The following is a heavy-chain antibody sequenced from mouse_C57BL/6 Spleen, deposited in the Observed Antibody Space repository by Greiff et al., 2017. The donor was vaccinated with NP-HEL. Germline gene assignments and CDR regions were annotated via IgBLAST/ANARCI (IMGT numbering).Heavy chain of an antibody. CDR2: ISDGGSYT. CDR3: ARDDYEDAMDY. Sequence: EVQVVESGGGLVKPGGSLKLSCAASGFTFSSYAMSWVRQTPEKRLEWVATISDGGSYTYYPDNVKGRFTISRDNAKNNLYLQMSHLKSEDTAMYYCARDDYEDAMDYWGQGTSVTVSS. CDR1: GFTFSSYA. D-gene: IGHD2-4*01. V-gene: IGHV5-4*01. J-gene: IGHJ4*01.